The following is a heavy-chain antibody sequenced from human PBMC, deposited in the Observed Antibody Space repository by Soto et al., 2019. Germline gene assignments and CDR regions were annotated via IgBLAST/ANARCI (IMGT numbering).Heavy chain of an antibody. D-gene: IGHD1-26*01. V-gene: IGHV1-18*01. Sequence: QVPLVQSGAEVKKTGASVKVSCKASGYTFNTYAVTWVRQAPGQGLEWMGWISAYSAYTNYAQKFQGRLTLTTDTSTNTAYMELRSLEFDDTAVYFCARDRIGRGRISYGMDVWGQGTTLTVSS. CDR3: ARDRIGRGRISYGMDV. CDR2: ISAYSAYT. CDR1: GYTFNTYA. J-gene: IGHJ6*02.